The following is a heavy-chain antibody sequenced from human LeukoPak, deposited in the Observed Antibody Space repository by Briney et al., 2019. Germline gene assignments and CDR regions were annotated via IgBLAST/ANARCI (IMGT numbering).Heavy chain of an antibody. V-gene: IGHV1-69*13. D-gene: IGHD2-2*01. J-gene: IGHJ4*02. CDR1: GGTFSSYA. Sequence: ASVKVSCKASGGTFSSYAISWVRQAPGQGLEWMGGSIPIFGTANYAQKFQGRVTITADESTSTAYMELSSLRSEDTAVYYCARSDIVVVPAAISFDYWGQGTLVTVSS. CDR3: ARSDIVVVPAAISFDY. CDR2: SIPIFGTA.